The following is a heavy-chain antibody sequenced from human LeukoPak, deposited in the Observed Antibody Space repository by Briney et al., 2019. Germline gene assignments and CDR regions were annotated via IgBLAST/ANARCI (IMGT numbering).Heavy chain of an antibody. V-gene: IGHV3-48*01. Sequence: GGSLRLSCAASGFTFSDYTLNWVRQAPGKGREWLSYISPSRGSIDYADSVKGRFTISSDSAKNSVYLQINNLRAEDTAVNYCARDRDWVFDYWGQGILVTVSS. J-gene: IGHJ4*02. CDR1: GFTFSDYT. D-gene: IGHD2-21*01. CDR2: ISPSRGSI. CDR3: ARDRDWVFDY.